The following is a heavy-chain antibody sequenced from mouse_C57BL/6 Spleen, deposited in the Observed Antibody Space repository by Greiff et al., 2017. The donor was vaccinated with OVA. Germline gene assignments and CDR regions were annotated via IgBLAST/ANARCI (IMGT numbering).Heavy chain of an antibody. CDR2: IDPENGDT. J-gene: IGHJ4*01. CDR1: GFNIKDDY. V-gene: IGHV14-4*01. Sequence: VQLKESGAELVRPGASVKLSCTASGFNIKDDYMHWVKQRPEQGLEWIGWIDPENGDTEYASKFQGKATITADTSSNTAYLQLSSLTSEDTAVYYCTTDGYYDAMDYWGQGTSVTVSS. D-gene: IGHD2-3*01. CDR3: TTDGYYDAMDY.